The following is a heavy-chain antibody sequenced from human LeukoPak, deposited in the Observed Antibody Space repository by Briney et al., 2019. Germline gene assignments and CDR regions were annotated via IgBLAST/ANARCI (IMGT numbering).Heavy chain of an antibody. V-gene: IGHV3-48*04. CDR3: ARDSRGYYYDSSGYPLSVYYYGMDV. D-gene: IGHD3-22*01. CDR2: ISSSSSTI. J-gene: IGHJ6*02. CDR1: GFTFSSYS. Sequence: GGSLRLSCAASGFTFSSYSMNWVRQAPGKGLEWVSCISSSSSTIYYADSVKGRFTISRDNAKNSLYLQMNSLRAEDTAVYYCARDSRGYYYDSSGYPLSVYYYGMDVWGQGTTVTVSS.